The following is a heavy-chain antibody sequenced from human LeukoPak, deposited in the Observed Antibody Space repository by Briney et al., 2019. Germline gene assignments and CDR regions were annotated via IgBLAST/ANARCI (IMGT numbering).Heavy chain of an antibody. CDR2: IYYSGST. CDR1: GGSISSYY. V-gene: IGHV4-59*12. J-gene: IGHJ5*02. D-gene: IGHD3-10*01. Sequence: SETLSLTCTVSGGSISSYYWSWIRQPPGKELEYIGYIYYSGSTNYNPSLKSRVTISVDTSKNQFSLKLSSVTAADTAVYYCARSRAAGSGGWFDPWGQGTLVTVSS. CDR3: ARSRAAGSGGWFDP.